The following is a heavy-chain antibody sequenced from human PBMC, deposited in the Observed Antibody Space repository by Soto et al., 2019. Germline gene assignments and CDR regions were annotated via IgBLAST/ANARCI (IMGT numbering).Heavy chain of an antibody. CDR1: GYSFAGYW. CDR2: IDPSDSQT. CDR3: ARQIYGSDTGPNFQYYFDS. J-gene: IGHJ4*02. D-gene: IGHD5-18*01. V-gene: IGHV5-10-1*01. Sequence: GESLKISCKGSGYSFAGYWITWVRQKPGKGLEWMGRIDPSDSQTYYSPSFRGHVTISVTKSITTVFLQWSSLRASDTAMYYCARQIYGSDTGPNFQYYFDSWGQGTPVTVSA.